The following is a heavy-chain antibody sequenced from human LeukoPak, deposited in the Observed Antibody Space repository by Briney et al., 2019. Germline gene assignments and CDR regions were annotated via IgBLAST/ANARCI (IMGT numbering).Heavy chain of an antibody. J-gene: IGHJ4*02. CDR1: GFTFSSYW. V-gene: IGHV3-74*01. CDR2: INSDGRRT. CDR3: TGNDY. Sequence: GGSLRLSCAVSGFTFSSYWMHWVRQAPGKGLVWVSRINSDGRRTTYAESVKGRFTISRDNAKNTLYLQMNSLKTEDTAVYYCTGNDYWGQGTLVTVSS. D-gene: IGHD1-1*01.